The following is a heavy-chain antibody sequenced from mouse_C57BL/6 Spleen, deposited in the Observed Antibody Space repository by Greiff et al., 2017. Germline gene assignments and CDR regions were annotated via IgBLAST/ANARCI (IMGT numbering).Heavy chain of an antibody. CDR2: ISYSGST. CDR3: AREGYYGRTYYFGY. D-gene: IGHD1-1*01. Sequence: VQLQQSGPGMVKPSQSLSLTCTVTGYSITSGYDWHWIRHFPGNKLEWMGYISYSGSTNYNPSLKSRISITHDTSKNHFFLKLNSVTTEDTATYYCAREGYYGRTYYFGYWGQGTTLTVSS. J-gene: IGHJ2*01. CDR1: GYSITSGYD. V-gene: IGHV3-1*01.